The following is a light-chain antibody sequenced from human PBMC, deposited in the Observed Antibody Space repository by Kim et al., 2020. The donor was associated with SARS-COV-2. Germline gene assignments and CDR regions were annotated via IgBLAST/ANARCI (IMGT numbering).Light chain of an antibody. V-gene: IGKV1-5*03. Sequence: LSASIGDRVTITCRASRNIATWVAWYQQKPGEAPRLLIYKASNLKSGVPSRFSGSGSGTEFTLTTDSLQADDLATYYCQQYKSYPWTFGQGTKLEI. CDR1: RNIATW. CDR3: QQYKSYPWT. CDR2: KAS. J-gene: IGKJ1*01.